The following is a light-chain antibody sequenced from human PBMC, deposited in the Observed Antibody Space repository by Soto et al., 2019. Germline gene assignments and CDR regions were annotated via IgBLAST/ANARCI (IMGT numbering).Light chain of an antibody. V-gene: IGKV1-39*01. Sequence: DIPMTQSPSSLSASVGDRVTITCRASQSSSLFLNWYQQKPGKAPKLLMYASSTLQSGVSSRFSGSGSGTDVTLTISSRQSEDFATYYCQQTYSSPWTFGQGTKVDIK. J-gene: IGKJ1*01. CDR1: QSSSLF. CDR2: ASS. CDR3: QQTYSSPWT.